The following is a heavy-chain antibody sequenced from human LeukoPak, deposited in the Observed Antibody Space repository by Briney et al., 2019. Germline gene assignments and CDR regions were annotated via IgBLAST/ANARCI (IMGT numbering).Heavy chain of an antibody. D-gene: IGHD3-10*01. J-gene: IGHJ3*01. CDR3: ACHGGPSNYGTGGPLATVPSPSP. CDR1: GFTFINYS. Sequence: GGSLRLSCTASGFTFINYSMNWVRQAPGKGLEWVSSISTNSAFIYYADSVRGRFTISRDNTKNSLYLQMDSLTADDTAVYFCACHGGPSNYGTGGPLATVPSPSPRGQ. V-gene: IGHV3-21*01. CDR2: ISTNSAFI.